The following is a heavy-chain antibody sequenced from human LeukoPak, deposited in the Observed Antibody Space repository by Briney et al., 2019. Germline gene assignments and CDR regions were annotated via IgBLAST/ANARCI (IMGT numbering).Heavy chain of an antibody. CDR2: IRSKAFGATT. CDR1: GFTFGDYA. D-gene: IGHD2-15*01. CDR3: TRDCSGSRCYEEMDY. V-gene: IGHV3-49*04. J-gene: IGHJ4*02. Sequence: GGSLTLSCKPSGFTFGDYAMSRVRQAPGKGREWVGFIRSKAFGATTNYAASVKGRFTVSRDDSKRIAYLQMNSLKTEDTAVYYCTRDCSGSRCYEEMDYWGQGTLVTVSS.